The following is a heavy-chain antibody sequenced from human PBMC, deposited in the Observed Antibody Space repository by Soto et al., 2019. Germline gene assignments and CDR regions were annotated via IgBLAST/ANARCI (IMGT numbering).Heavy chain of an antibody. J-gene: IGHJ4*02. CDR2: IYYTGST. V-gene: IGHV4-59*01. CDR3: AREANGGNTHFDS. D-gene: IGHD2-15*01. CDR1: GGFISSYY. Sequence: SETLSLTCTVSGGFISSYYWSWIRQPPGKGLEWIGYIYYTGSTKYNPSLKSRVTISVDTSKNQFSLKLNSMSAADTAMYYCAREANGGNTHFDSWGQGTLVTVSS.